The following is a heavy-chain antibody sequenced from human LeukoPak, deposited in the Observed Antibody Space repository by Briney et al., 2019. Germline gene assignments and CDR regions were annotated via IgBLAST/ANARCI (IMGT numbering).Heavy chain of an antibody. CDR2: ISGSGGST. Sequence: GGSLRLSCAASGFTFSSYAMSWVRQAPGKGLEWVSAISGSGGSTYYADSVKGRFTISRDNSKNTLYLQMNSLRAEDTAVYYCAKVMHIVVVVAMYYFDYWGQGTLVTVSS. V-gene: IGHV3-23*01. D-gene: IGHD2-15*01. J-gene: IGHJ4*02. CDR1: GFTFSSYA. CDR3: AKVMHIVVVVAMYYFDY.